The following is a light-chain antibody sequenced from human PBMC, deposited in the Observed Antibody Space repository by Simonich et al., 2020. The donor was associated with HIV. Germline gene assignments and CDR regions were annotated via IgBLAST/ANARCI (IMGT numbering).Light chain of an antibody. CDR2: WAA. Sequence: DIVMTQSPDSLAVSLGERATINCRSSQSVLYSSNNKNYLAWHQQKPGQPPKLLIYWAATRESGVPDRFSCSGSGTDFTLTISSLQAEDVAVYYCQQYYITPQTFGQGTKLEIK. CDR1: QSVLYSSNNKNY. CDR3: QQYYITPQT. V-gene: IGKV4-1*01. J-gene: IGKJ2*01.